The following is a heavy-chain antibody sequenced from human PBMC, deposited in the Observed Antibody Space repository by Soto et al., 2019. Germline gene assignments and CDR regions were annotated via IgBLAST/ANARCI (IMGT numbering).Heavy chain of an antibody. D-gene: IGHD3-22*01. CDR3: ARDSSNGYDSYYLDY. J-gene: IGHJ4*02. CDR2: IDYSGRT. CDR1: GYLISSGYY. Sequence: SETLSLTCSVSGYLISSGYYWGWIRQTPGKGLEWLGSIDYSGRTYYNPSLKSRVSTSVDLSKNQFSLNLRSVTAADTAVYFCARDSSNGYDSYYLDYWGQGTLVTVSS. V-gene: IGHV4-38-2*02.